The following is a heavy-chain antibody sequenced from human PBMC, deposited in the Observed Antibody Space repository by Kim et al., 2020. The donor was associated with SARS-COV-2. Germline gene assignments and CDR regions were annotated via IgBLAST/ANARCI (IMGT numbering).Heavy chain of an antibody. CDR2: ISWNGGSI. J-gene: IGHJ6*02. CDR1: GFTFGDYA. D-gene: IGHD4-17*01. V-gene: IGHV3-9*01. CDR3: AKDGSTLYGMDV. Sequence: GGSLRLSCAASGFTFGDYAMHWVRQAPGKGLEWVSGISWNGGSIGSADSVKGRLTISRDNAKNSMYLQMNSLRAEDTALSYCAKDGSTLYGMDVWGQGTTVTVSS.